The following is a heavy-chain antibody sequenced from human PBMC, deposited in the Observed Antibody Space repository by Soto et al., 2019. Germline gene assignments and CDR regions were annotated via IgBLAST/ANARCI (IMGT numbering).Heavy chain of an antibody. D-gene: IGHD4-17*01. J-gene: IGHJ6*02. V-gene: IGHV1-2*06. CDR1: GYFFTSHY. CDR2: INPNNGDT. Sequence: QVQLVQSGAEVEKPGASVKVSCKTSGYFFTSHYIHWVRLAPGRGLELMGRINPNNGDTNTPQKFQGRVTMTSDTSNSTAYMEMSGLRSDDTALYYCATVGEKAGDPDLDKYYHGMDVWGQGTTVTGSS. CDR3: ATVGEKAGDPDLDKYYHGMDV.